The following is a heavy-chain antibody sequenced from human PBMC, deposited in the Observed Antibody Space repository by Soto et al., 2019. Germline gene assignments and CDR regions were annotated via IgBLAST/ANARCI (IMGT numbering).Heavy chain of an antibody. Sequence: QVQLQQWGAGLLKPSETLSLTCAVYGGSFSGYQWSWIRQTPGQGLEWIGEINDSGNINYNPSLKSRVTILVDTATKRISLKLSSVTAADTAVYYCARGLILWFGELSRRGGYYYYMDVWGTGTTVTVSS. J-gene: IGHJ6*03. D-gene: IGHD3-10*01. V-gene: IGHV4-34*01. CDR1: GGSFSGYQ. CDR3: ARGLILWFGELSRRGGYYYYMDV. CDR2: INDSGNI.